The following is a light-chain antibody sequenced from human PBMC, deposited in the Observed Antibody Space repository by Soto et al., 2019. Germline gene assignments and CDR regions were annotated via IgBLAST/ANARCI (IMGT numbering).Light chain of an antibody. J-gene: IGKJ1*01. CDR1: QSVSSY. CDR2: DAS. V-gene: IGKV3-11*01. CDR3: QQRGNWPRT. Sequence: EIVLTQSPATLSLSPGERATLSCRASQSVSSYLAWYQQKPGQAPRLLIYDASNRATGIPARFSGSGSGTDFTLTISSLEPEDFAVYYCQQRGNWPRTVGQGTKVDIK.